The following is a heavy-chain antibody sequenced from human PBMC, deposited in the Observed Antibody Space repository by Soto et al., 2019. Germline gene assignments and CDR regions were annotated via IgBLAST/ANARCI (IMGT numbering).Heavy chain of an antibody. CDR1: GLTFTRYS. CDR3: ARESEDLTSNFDY. J-gene: IGHJ4*02. Sequence: GGSLRLSCAASGLTFTRYSMNWVRQAPGKGLEWVSSISSTTNYIYYADSMKGRFTVSRDNAKNSVYLEMNSLSAEDTALYYCARESEDLTSNFDYWGQGTLVTVSS. V-gene: IGHV3-21*01. CDR2: ISSTTNYI.